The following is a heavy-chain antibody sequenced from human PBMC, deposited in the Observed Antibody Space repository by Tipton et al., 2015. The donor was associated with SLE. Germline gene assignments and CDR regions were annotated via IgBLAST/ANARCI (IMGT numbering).Heavy chain of an antibody. CDR2: ISKSGRRI. D-gene: IGHD4-11*01. V-gene: IGHV3-48*03. CDR3: ARDIGYGDYSD. Sequence: SLRLSCAASGFTFSSYWMHWVRQAPGKGLEWVSYISKSGRRIYYADSVKGRFTISRDNAKNSLYLQMNSLRGEDTGVYYCARDIGYGDYSDWGQGTLVSVSS. CDR1: GFTFSSYW. J-gene: IGHJ4*02.